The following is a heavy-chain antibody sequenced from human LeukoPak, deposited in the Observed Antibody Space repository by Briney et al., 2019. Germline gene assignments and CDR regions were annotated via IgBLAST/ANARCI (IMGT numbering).Heavy chain of an antibody. D-gene: IGHD2-15*01. CDR2: INPNSGGT. J-gene: IGHJ3*02. V-gene: IGHV1-2*02. CDR3: ARIVVVVAGTPHDAFDI. CDR1: GYTFTGYY. Sequence: GASVKVSCKASGYTFTGYYMHWVRQAPGQGLEWMGWINPNSGGTNYAQKFQGRVTMTRDTSISTAYMELSRLRSDDTTVYYCARIVVVVAGTPHDAFDIWGQGTMVTVSS.